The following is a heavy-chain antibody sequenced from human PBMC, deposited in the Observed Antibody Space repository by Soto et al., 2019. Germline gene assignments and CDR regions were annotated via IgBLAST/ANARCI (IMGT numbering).Heavy chain of an antibody. D-gene: IGHD3-3*01. CDR2: IYSSGST. J-gene: IGHJ5*02. Sequence: PSETLSLTCTISGGAIGSHYWTWTRQPAGKGLEWIGRIYSSGSTQYNPSLQSRVTMSLDTSKNQFSLRLESVTAADTAVYYCARGQRFSDWFDPWGQGTLVTAPQ. V-gene: IGHV4-4*07. CDR1: GGAIGSHY. CDR3: ARGQRFSDWFDP.